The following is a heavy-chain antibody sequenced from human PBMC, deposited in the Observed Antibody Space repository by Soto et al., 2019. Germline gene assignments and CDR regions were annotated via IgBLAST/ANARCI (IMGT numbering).Heavy chain of an antibody. Sequence: PGGSLRLSCAASGFIFSSHAMSWFRQAPGKGLEWVSGLSGSGFSTYYTDSVKGRFTISRDNSKNTLYLQLSSLRAEDTAVYYCVKLNEVRNHFYIWCQGALVTVSS. CDR2: LSGSGFST. J-gene: IGHJ4*01. CDR3: VKLNEVRNHFYI. D-gene: IGHD1-1*01. CDR1: GFIFSSHA. V-gene: IGHV3-23*01.